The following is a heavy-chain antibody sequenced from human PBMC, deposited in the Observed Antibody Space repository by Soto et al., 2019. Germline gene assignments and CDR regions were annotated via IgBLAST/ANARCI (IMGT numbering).Heavy chain of an antibody. CDR2: AHHSGRT. D-gene: IGHD2-8*01. J-gene: IGHJ5*02. CDR3: ARAGPGFCTNGVCWFDP. Sequence: SETLSLTCTVSGGSMSSSNWWNWVHQSPGKGLEWIGEAHHSGRTNYNPSLKSRVTISVDKSKNHFSLNLSSVTAADTAVYYCARAGPGFCTNGVCWFDPWGQGTLVT. CDR1: GGSMSSSNW. V-gene: IGHV4-4*02.